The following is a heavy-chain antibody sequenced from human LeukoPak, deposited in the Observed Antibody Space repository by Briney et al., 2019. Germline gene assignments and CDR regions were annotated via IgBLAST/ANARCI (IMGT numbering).Heavy chain of an antibody. D-gene: IGHD6-6*01. Sequence: ASVTVSCKASGYTFTSYDINWVRQATGQGLEWMGWMNPNSGNTGYAQKFQGRVTITRNTSISTAYMELSSLRSEDTAVYYCARKGGIAARRWFDPCGQGTLVTVSS. CDR1: GYTFTSYD. J-gene: IGHJ5*02. CDR3: ARKGGIAARRWFDP. V-gene: IGHV1-8*03. CDR2: MNPNSGNT.